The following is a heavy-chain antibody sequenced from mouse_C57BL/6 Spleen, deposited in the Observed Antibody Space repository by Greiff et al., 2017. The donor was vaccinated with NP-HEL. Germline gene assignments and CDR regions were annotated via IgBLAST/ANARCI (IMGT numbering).Heavy chain of an antibody. CDR3: ARERWWPAY. Sequence: EVQLQQSGPELVKPGASVKMSCKASGYTFTDYNMHWVKQSHGKRLEWIGYITPNNGGTSYNQKFKGKATLTVNKSSSTAYMELRSLKSEDSAVYDCARERWWPAYWGQGTLVTVSA. V-gene: IGHV1-22*01. J-gene: IGHJ3*01. CDR2: ITPNNGGT. CDR1: GYTFTDYN. D-gene: IGHD1-1*02.